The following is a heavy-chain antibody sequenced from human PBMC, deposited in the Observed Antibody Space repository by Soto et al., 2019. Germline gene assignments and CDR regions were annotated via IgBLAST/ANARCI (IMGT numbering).Heavy chain of an antibody. CDR1: GFTFRTYN. D-gene: IGHD6-6*01. Sequence: EVELVESGGGLVKPGGSLKLSCAASGFTFRTYNMIWVRQAPGKGLEWVSSISAGSSNIYYAPSVKGRFTISRDNAKNLLYLQINILRAEDTAVYYCARQYPSSSRHFDHLGQGTLVIVSS. CDR3: ARQYPSSSRHFDH. CDR2: ISAGSSNI. J-gene: IGHJ4*02. V-gene: IGHV3-21*01.